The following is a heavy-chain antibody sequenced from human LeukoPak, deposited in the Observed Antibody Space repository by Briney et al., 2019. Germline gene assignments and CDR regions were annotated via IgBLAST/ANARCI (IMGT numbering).Heavy chain of an antibody. CDR2: ISSSGSTI. Sequence: GGSLRLSCAASGFTFSDYYMSWIRQAPGKGLEWVSYISSSGSTIYYADSVKGRFTISRDNAKNSLYLQMNSLRAEDTAVYYCAKVVDILTNFDYWGQGTLVTVSS. CDR3: AKVVDILTNFDY. V-gene: IGHV3-11*04. D-gene: IGHD3-9*01. CDR1: GFTFSDYY. J-gene: IGHJ4*02.